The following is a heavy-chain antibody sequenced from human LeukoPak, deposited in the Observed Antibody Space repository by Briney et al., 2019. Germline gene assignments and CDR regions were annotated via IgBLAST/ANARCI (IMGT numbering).Heavy chain of an antibody. Sequence: PGGSLRLSCAASGFAFNNYVINWVRQAPGKGLEWGSGISGSGGSTYYAASVRGRFIISRDSSKNTIFLQMSSLRAEDTAAYYCARGPNSDFWSGYSHYMDVWGKGTTAFVSS. CDR3: ARGPNSDFWSGYSHYMDV. CDR1: GFAFNNYV. D-gene: IGHD3-3*01. J-gene: IGHJ6*03. CDR2: ISGSGGST. V-gene: IGHV3-23*01.